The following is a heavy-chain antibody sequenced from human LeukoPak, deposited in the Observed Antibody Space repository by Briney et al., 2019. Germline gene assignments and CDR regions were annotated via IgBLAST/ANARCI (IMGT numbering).Heavy chain of an antibody. D-gene: IGHD3-22*01. CDR3: AKTRRGQITTDAFDI. V-gene: IGHV3-43*02. CDR1: GFTFDDYA. CDR2: ISGDGGST. J-gene: IGHJ3*02. Sequence: GGSLRLSCAASGFTFDDYAMHWVRQAPGKGLDWVSLISGDGGSTYYADSVKGRFTISRDNSKNSLYLQMNSLRTEDTALYYCAKTRRGQITTDAFDIWGQGTMVTVSS.